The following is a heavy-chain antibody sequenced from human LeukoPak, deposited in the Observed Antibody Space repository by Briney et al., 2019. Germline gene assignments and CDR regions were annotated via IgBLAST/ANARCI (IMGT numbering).Heavy chain of an antibody. CDR1: GGSISTSNYY. V-gene: IGHV4-39*07. CDR2: IFYSGST. J-gene: IGHJ4*02. D-gene: IGHD3-10*01. CDR3: ARAPLFDYYGSGKRAYYFDY. Sequence: PSETLSLTCTVSGGSISTSNYYWGWIRQPPGKGLEWIGNIFYSGSTYYSPSLKSRVTISLDTSRNQFSLQLNSVPPEDTAVYYCARAPLFDYYGSGKRAYYFDYWGQGTLVTVSS.